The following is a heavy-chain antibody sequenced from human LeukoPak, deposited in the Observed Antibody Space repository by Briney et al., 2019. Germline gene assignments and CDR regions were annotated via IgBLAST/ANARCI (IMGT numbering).Heavy chain of an antibody. CDR3: AKDPGLGILSNYFDY. J-gene: IGHJ4*02. D-gene: IGHD7-27*01. CDR2: IRYDGSNK. Sequence: PTGGSLRLSCAASGFTFSSYGMHWVRQAPGKGLEWVAFIRYDGSNKYYADSVKGRFTISRDNSKNTLYLQMYSLRAEDTAVYYCAKDPGLGILSNYFDYWGQGTLVTVSS. CDR1: GFTFSSYG. V-gene: IGHV3-30*02.